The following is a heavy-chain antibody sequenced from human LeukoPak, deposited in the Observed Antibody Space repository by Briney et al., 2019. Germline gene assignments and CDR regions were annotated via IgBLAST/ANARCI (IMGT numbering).Heavy chain of an antibody. CDR2: IRDKSHGGTT. D-gene: IGHD2-8*01. CDR1: GFTFSNYA. Sequence: GGSLRLSCAASGFTFSNYAMHWVRQAPGKGLEWVGFIRDKSHGGTTEYAASVEGRFTISREDSKTIAYLQMKSLKMEDTAVYYCTRFMIGMLGNDWFDPWGQGTLVTVSS. J-gene: IGHJ5*02. CDR3: TRFMIGMLGNDWFDP. V-gene: IGHV3-49*04.